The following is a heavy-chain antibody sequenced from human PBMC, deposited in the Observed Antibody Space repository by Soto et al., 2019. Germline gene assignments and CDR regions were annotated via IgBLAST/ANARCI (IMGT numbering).Heavy chain of an antibody. CDR1: GLTFSSYW. CDR3: ASRDGYSNGWAFDS. D-gene: IGHD5-18*01. Sequence: EVQLVESGGGLVQPGGSLRLSCAASGLTFSSYWMSWVRQAPGKGLEGVANIKEDGSETDYVDSVKGRFTISRDNAKNSLFLQMNSLRAEDTAVYYCASRDGYSNGWAFDSWGQGALVTVSS. CDR2: IKEDGSET. J-gene: IGHJ4*02. V-gene: IGHV3-7*01.